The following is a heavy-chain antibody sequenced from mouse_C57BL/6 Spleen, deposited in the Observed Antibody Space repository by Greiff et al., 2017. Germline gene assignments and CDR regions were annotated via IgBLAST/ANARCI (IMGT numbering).Heavy chain of an antibody. CDR1: GYTFTSYW. D-gene: IGHD2-5*01. CDR3: ARVYYSTSVGFAY. CDR2: IDPSDSYT. V-gene: IGHV1-69*01. J-gene: IGHJ3*01. Sequence: QVQLQQPGAELVMPGASVKLSCKASGYTFTSYWMHWVKQRPGQGLEWIGEIDPSDSYTNYNQKFKGKSTLTVDKSSSTAYMQLSSLTSEDSAVYYCARVYYSTSVGFAYWGQGTLVTVSA.